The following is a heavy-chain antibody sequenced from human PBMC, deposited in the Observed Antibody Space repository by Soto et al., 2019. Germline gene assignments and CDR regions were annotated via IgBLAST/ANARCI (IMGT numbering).Heavy chain of an antibody. V-gene: IGHV4-59*01. CDR3: ARYLLSYCGVDCYPLDF. Sequence: SETRSLTCTVSGASLSRYYWSWIRLSPGKGLEWIGYLYNTGSTIYNPSLKSRVTISVDASRNQFSLKMNSVTAADTAVYYCARYLLSYCGVDCYPLDFWGQVTTGIGS. CDR1: GASLSRYY. J-gene: IGHJ6*02. CDR2: LYNTGST. D-gene: IGHD2-21*02.